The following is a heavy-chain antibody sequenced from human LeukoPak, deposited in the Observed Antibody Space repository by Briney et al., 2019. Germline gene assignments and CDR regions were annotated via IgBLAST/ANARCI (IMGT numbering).Heavy chain of an antibody. J-gene: IGHJ5*02. V-gene: IGHV1-69*05. CDR2: IIPIFGTA. Sequence: AAVKVSCKASGGTFSSYAISWVRQAPGQGLEWMGRIIPIFGTANYAQKFQGRVTITTDESTSTAYMELSSLRSDDTAVYYCARDKFGGYGDNWFEPWGQGTLVTVSS. D-gene: IGHD5-12*01. CDR1: GGTFSSYA. CDR3: ARDKFGGYGDNWFEP.